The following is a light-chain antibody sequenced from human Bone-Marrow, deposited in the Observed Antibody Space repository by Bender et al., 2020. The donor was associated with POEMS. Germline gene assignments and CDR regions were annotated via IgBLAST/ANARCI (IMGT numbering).Light chain of an antibody. CDR1: SGNVGSYDL. Sequence: QSALTQPASVSGSPGQSITISCTGTSGNVGSYDLVSWYQQHPGKAPKLIIYDVSDRPSGISHRFSGSKSGNTASLTISGLQAEEEANYYCKSDTTSNPVFVFATGTTSTVL. CDR3: KSDTTSNPVFV. J-gene: IGLJ1*01. V-gene: IGLV2-14*03. CDR2: DVS.